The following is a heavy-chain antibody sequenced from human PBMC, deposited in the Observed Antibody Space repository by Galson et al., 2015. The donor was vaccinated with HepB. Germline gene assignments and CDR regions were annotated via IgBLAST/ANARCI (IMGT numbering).Heavy chain of an antibody. Sequence: SLRLSCAVSGFTFKSFGMHWVRQAPGTGLEWVAVISHDGSKKHFGDSVKGRFTISRDNSKNTLYLQMNNLRTEDTAVYYCAKVSGYSPPSGDYWGQGTLVTVSS. D-gene: IGHD5-18*01. CDR1: GFTFKSFG. J-gene: IGHJ4*02. CDR3: AKVSGYSPPSGDY. CDR2: ISHDGSKK. V-gene: IGHV3-30*18.